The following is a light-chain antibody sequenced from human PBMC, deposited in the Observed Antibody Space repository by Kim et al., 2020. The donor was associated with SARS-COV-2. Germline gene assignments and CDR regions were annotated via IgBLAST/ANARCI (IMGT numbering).Light chain of an antibody. CDR3: SSYAGSDNYV. CDR1: ISDVGGYNY. V-gene: IGLV2-8*01. CDR2: EVS. J-gene: IGLJ1*01. Sequence: QSVLTKPHSASGSPGQSVTISCTGTISDVGGYNYVSWYQQHPGKAPKLMIYEVSKRPSGVPDRFSGSKSGNTASLTVSGLQAEDEADYYCSSYAGSDNYVFGTGTKVTVL.